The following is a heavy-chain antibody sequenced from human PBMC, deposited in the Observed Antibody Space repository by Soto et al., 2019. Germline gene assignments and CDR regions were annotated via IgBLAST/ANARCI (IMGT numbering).Heavy chain of an antibody. CDR3: ATLGTIDYSNGVDAFDI. J-gene: IGHJ3*02. CDR2: INPSGGST. V-gene: IGHV1-46*03. Sequence: ASVKVSCKASGYTFTSYYMHWVRQAPGQGLEWMGIINPSGGSTSYAQKFQGRVTMTRDTSTSTVYMELSSLRSEDTAVYYCATLGTIDYSNGVDAFDIWGQGTMVTVSS. CDR1: GYTFTSYY. D-gene: IGHD4-4*01.